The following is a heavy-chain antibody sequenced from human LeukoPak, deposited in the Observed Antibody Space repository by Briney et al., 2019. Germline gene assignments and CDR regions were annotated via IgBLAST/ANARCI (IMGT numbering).Heavy chain of an antibody. CDR2: IYSGGST. CDR1: GFTVSSNY. J-gene: IGHJ4*02. CDR3: AKMGWFGEKAGRGY. D-gene: IGHD3-10*01. V-gene: IGHV3-66*01. Sequence: GGSLRLSCAASGFTVSSNYMSWVRQAPGKGLEWVSVIYSGGSTYYADSVKGRFTISRDNSKNTLYLQMNSLRAEDTAVYYCAKMGWFGEKAGRGYWGQGTLVTVSS.